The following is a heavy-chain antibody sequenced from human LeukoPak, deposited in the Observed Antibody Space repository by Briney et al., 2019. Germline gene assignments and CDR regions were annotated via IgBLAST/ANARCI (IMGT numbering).Heavy chain of an antibody. J-gene: IGHJ3*02. CDR1: GFTFSRNS. Sequence: GGSLRLSCAASGFTFSRNSMNWVRQAPGKGLEWVSYSSASGTIFYADSVKGRFTISRDIAKNSLYLQMNSLRAEDTAVYYCARDLGGSSWSLRAFDIWGQGAMSPSLQ. CDR3: ARDLGGSSWSLRAFDI. V-gene: IGHV3-48*04. CDR2: SSASGTI. D-gene: IGHD6-13*01.